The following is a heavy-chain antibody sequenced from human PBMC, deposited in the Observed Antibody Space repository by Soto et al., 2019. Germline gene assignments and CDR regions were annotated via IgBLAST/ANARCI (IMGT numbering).Heavy chain of an antibody. J-gene: IGHJ4*02. V-gene: IGHV3-30-3*01. Sequence: LRLSCAASGFTFSTYALHWVRQAPGKGLEWVAVISYDGSSKFYADSVKGRFTISRDNSKNTLYLQMNSLRPEDTAVYYCSREAPNYYEDYWGQGTLVTVSS. CDR3: SREAPNYYEDY. CDR1: GFTFSTYA. D-gene: IGHD3-22*01. CDR2: ISYDGSSK.